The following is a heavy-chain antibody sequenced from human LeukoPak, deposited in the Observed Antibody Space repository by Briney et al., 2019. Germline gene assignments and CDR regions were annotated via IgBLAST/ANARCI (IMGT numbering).Heavy chain of an antibody. J-gene: IGHJ4*02. CDR1: GFTFSSYA. Sequence: GGSLRLSCAASGFTFSSYAMSWVRQAPGTGLKWVSSISGSGGNTYYADSAKGRFTISRDNSKNALYLQMNSLRADDTAVYYCAKVGGSTCSSTSCFLGRMGFDYWGQGTLVTVSS. D-gene: IGHD2-2*01. CDR3: AKVGGSTCSSTSCFLGRMGFDY. V-gene: IGHV3-23*01. CDR2: ISGSGGNT.